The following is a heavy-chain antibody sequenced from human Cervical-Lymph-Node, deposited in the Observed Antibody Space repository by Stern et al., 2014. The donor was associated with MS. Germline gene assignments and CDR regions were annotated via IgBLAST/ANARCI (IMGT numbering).Heavy chain of an antibody. D-gene: IGHD2-21*02. CDR1: GFSFSDYD. Sequence: VQLVESGGDLVKPGGSLRLSCVASGFSFSDYDMSWIRQAPGKGLEWISYISGSGGAIYYADSVQGRFTISRDNAKNSLFPQMNSLRAEDTAVYYCGRGDAGDYWGQGTLVTVAS. V-gene: IGHV3-11*01. CDR3: GRGDAGDY. CDR2: ISGSGGAI. J-gene: IGHJ4*02.